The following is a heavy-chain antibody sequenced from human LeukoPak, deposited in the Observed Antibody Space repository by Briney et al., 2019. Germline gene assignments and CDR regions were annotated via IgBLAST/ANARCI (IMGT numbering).Heavy chain of an antibody. D-gene: IGHD3-10*01. CDR1: GFTFSTFA. CDR2: IFPSGGEI. J-gene: IGHJ4*02. CDR3: AKLDYYGNY. V-gene: IGHV3-23*01. Sequence: PGGSLRLSCAASGFTFSTFAMIWVRQPPGKGLEWVSSIFPSGGEIHYADSVRGRFTISRDNSKSTLSLQMNSLRAEDTAVYYCAKLDYYGNYWGQGTLVTVSS.